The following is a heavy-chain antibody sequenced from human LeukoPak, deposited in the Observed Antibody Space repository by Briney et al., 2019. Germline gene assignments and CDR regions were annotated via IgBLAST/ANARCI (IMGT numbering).Heavy chain of an antibody. D-gene: IGHD5-24*01. CDR1: GYTFTSYD. CDR3: ARGGLRDGYNYYYYGMDV. J-gene: IGHJ6*02. CDR2: MNPNSGNT. V-gene: IGHV1-8*01. Sequence: GASVKVSCKASGYTFTSYDINWVRQATGQGLEWMGWMNPNSGNTGYAQKFQSRVTMTRNTSISTAYMELSSLRSEDTAVYYCARGGLRDGYNYYYYGMDVWGQGTTVTVSS.